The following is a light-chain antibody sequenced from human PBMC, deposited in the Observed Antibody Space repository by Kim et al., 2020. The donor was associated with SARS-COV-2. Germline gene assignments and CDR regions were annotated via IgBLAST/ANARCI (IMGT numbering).Light chain of an antibody. CDR1: SSDVGYYDY. Sequence: GQSITYSCTGTSSDVGYYDYVSWYQQHPGKAPKLMIYDVTQRPSGVSSRFSGSKSGNTASLTISGLQAEDESDFYCSSYTTSNTLIFGGGTQLTVL. V-gene: IGLV2-14*03. CDR2: DVT. J-gene: IGLJ2*01. CDR3: SSYTTSNTLI.